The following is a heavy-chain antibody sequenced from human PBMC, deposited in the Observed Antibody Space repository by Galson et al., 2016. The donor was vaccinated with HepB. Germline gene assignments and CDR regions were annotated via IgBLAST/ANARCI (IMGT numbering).Heavy chain of an antibody. V-gene: IGHV4-34*01. D-gene: IGHD3-10*01. CDR3: VREKQFGSGPFGMDV. CDR2: VNHIGST. CDR1: SGSFSGYS. J-gene: IGHJ6*02. Sequence: SETLSLTCTVYSGSFSGYSWSWIRQPPGKGLEWIGEVNHIGSTNYNPSLKSRVTVSVDTTKMHFSLNMRSVTAADTAVYYCVREKQFGSGPFGMDVWGQGTTVTVSS.